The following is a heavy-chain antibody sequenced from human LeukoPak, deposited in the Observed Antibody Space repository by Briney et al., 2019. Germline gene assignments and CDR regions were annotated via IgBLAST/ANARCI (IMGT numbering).Heavy chain of an antibody. Sequence: WASVKVSCKASGGTFSSYAISWVRQAPGQGLEWMGGIIPIFGTANYAQKFQGRVTITTDESTSTAYMELSSLRSEDTAVYYCARGSTAAAGTTVLSAILDVWGKGTTVTVSS. D-gene: IGHD6-13*01. J-gene: IGHJ6*04. CDR2: IIPIFGTA. CDR3: ARGSTAAAGTTVLSAILDV. CDR1: GGTFSSYA. V-gene: IGHV1-69*05.